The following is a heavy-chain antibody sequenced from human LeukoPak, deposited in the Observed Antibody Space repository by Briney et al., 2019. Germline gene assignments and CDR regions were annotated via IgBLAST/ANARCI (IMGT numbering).Heavy chain of an antibody. CDR3: AKDRLESYGSARYYFVS. D-gene: IGHD5-18*01. CDR1: GFSFSTYG. Sequence: PGGSLRLSCVASGFSFSTYGTHWVRQGPGKGLEWVAFIRHDGSSKYYADSVKGRFTISRDSSKDTLYLQMNSLRTEDTAVYYCAKDRLESYGSARYYFVSWGQGSLVTVSS. CDR2: IRHDGSSK. J-gene: IGHJ4*02. V-gene: IGHV3-30*02.